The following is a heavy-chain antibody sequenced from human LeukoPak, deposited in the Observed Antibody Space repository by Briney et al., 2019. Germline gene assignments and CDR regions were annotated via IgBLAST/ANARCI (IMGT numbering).Heavy chain of an antibody. CDR1: GGSFSGYY. Sequence: SETLSLTCAVYGGSFSGYYWSWIRQPPGKGLEWIGEINHSGSTNYNPSLKSRVTISVDTSKNQFSLKLSSVTAADTAVYYCARGHNLSGYDLTTYFDYWGQGTLVTVSS. V-gene: IGHV4-34*01. D-gene: IGHD5-12*01. CDR2: INHSGST. J-gene: IGHJ4*02. CDR3: ARGHNLSGYDLTTYFDY.